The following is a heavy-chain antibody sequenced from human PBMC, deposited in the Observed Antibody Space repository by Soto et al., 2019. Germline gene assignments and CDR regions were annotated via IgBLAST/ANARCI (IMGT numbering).Heavy chain of an antibody. CDR3: ARGDAKDCSNDLCSFFYNHDMDV. D-gene: IGHD2-8*01. Sequence: ASVQVSCMASGYSFTDYHIHWVRQAPAQGLEWLGLINPKSGGTSTAQKFQGWVTMTTDTSINTASMELTRLTSDDTAIYYCARGDAKDCSNDLCSFFYNHDMDVWGQGTTVTVSS. CDR1: GYSFTDYH. V-gene: IGHV1-2*04. CDR2: INPKSGGT. J-gene: IGHJ6*02.